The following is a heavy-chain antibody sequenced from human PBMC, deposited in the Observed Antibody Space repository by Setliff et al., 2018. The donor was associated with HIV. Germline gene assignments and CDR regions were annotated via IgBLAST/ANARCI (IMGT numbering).Heavy chain of an antibody. V-gene: IGHV3-33*01. CDR1: GFTFSVYG. D-gene: IGHD4-17*01. J-gene: IGHJ4*02. CDR3: ARGRIALGDYFR. CDR2: IWYDGGRK. Sequence: GGSLRLSCEGSGFTFSVYGMHWVRQAPGKGLEWMAVIWYDGGRKHYADSVKGRFTISRDDSNNTLYLQLNSLRDDDTAVYYCARGRIALGDYFRWGQGTLVTVSS.